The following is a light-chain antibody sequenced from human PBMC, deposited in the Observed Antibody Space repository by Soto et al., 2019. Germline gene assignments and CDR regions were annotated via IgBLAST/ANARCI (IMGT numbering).Light chain of an antibody. J-gene: IGKJ1*01. CDR3: QQSFSTPWT. CDR2: AAS. Sequence: DIQMTQSPSSLSASVGDRGTITCRSSQSISSYLIWHQQKPGKAPNLLIYAASSLQSGVASRFSGSGSGTDFTLTISSLQTEDFATYYFQQSFSTPWTFGQGTKVEIK. CDR1: QSISSY. V-gene: IGKV1-39*01.